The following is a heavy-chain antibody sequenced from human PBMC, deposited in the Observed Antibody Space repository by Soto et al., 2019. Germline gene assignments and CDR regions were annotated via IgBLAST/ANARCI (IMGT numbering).Heavy chain of an antibody. J-gene: IGHJ4*02. Sequence: SETLSLTCTVSGGSITSGSYYWGWIRQPPGKGLEWIGTIYYIGTTYYSPSLKSRVTMSVDTSKNQFSLKLGSVTAADTAVYYCARQRRTYFDGIGYPDYWGKGTLVTVSS. CDR1: GGSITSGSYY. CDR3: ARQRRTYFDGIGYPDY. CDR2: IYYIGTT. V-gene: IGHV4-39*01. D-gene: IGHD3-22*01.